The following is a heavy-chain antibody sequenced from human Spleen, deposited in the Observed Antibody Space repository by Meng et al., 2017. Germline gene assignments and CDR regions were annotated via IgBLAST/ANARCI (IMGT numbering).Heavy chain of an antibody. Sequence: GESLKISCAASGFTFSNAWMSWVRQAPGKGLEWVGRIKSKTDGGTTDYAAPVKGRFTISRDDSKNTLYLQMNSLKTEDTAVYYCTTTPSGSYHNYYYYGMDVWGQGTTVTVSS. V-gene: IGHV3-15*01. CDR2: IKSKTDGGTT. CDR1: GFTFSNAW. D-gene: IGHD1-26*01. CDR3: TTTPSGSYHNYYYYGMDV. J-gene: IGHJ6*02.